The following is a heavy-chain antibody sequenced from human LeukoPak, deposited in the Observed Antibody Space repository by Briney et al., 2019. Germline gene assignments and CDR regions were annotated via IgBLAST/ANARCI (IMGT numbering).Heavy chain of an antibody. J-gene: IGHJ4*02. CDR3: AREGLFSRWLVRGYFDY. Sequence: ASVKVSCKASGYTFTGYYMHWVRQAPGQGLEWMGWINPSSGGTNYAQKFQGRVTMTRDTSIGTAYMELSRLRSDDTAVYYCAREGLFSRWLVRGYFDYWGQGTLVTVSS. V-gene: IGHV1-2*02. CDR2: INPSSGGT. D-gene: IGHD6-19*01. CDR1: GYTFTGYY.